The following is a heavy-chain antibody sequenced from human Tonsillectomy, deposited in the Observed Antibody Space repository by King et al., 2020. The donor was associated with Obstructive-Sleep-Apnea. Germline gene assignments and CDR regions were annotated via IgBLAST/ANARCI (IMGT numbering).Heavy chain of an antibody. CDR3: ARERAAGANWFDP. CDR1: GGSINSSNYY. J-gene: IGHJ5*02. CDR2: IYYNGRT. D-gene: IGHD6-13*01. V-gene: IGHV4-39*07. Sequence: QLQESGPGLVKPSETLSLVCTVSGGSINSSNYYWGWIRQPPGKGLEWIGSIYYNGRTFYNPSLKSRVTISVDMSKNQFSLQLISVTAADTAVYYCARERAAGANWFDPWGQGTLVTVSS.